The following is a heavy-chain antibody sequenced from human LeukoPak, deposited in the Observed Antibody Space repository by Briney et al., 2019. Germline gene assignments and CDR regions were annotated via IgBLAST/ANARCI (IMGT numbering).Heavy chain of an antibody. CDR1: GYSFTSYW. Sequence: GESLKISCKGSGYSFTSYWIGWVRQMPGKGLEWMGIIYPGDSDTRYSPSFQGQVTISADKSIGTAYLQWSSLKASDTAMYYCARLSDSSGYYPPFFDYWGRGTLVTVSS. CDR3: ARLSDSSGYYPPFFDY. D-gene: IGHD3-22*01. V-gene: IGHV5-51*01. CDR2: IYPGDSDT. J-gene: IGHJ4*02.